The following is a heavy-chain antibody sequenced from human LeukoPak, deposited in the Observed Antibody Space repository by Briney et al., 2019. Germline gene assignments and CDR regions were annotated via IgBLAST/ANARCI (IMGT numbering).Heavy chain of an antibody. D-gene: IGHD5-18*01. Sequence: ASVKVSCKASGYTFTSYAMHWVRQAPGQRLEWMGWINAGNGNTKYSQKFQGRVTITRDTSASTAYMELSSLRSEDTAEYYCARPDTAMAPDYWGQGTLVTVSS. CDR3: ARPDTAMAPDY. V-gene: IGHV1-3*01. CDR2: INAGNGNT. CDR1: GYTFTSYA. J-gene: IGHJ4*02.